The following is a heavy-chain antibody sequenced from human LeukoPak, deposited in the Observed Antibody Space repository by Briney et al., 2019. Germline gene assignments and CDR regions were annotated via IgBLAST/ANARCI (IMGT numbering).Heavy chain of an antibody. Sequence: KVQGRVTMTTDTSTNTAYMELRSLRSDDTAVYYCAREGTTPMDNWGQGTLVIVSS. J-gene: IGHJ1*01. CDR3: AREGTTPMDN. V-gene: IGHV1-18*01. D-gene: IGHD4-17*01.